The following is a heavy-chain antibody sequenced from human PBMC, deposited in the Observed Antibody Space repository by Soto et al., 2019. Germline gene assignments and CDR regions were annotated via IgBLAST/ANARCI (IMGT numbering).Heavy chain of an antibody. Sequence: QVQLVEAGGGVVQPGRSLRLSCAASGFTFSSYGMHWVRQAPGKGLEWVAVISYDGSNKYYADSVKGRFTISRDNSKNTLYLKMNSLRAEDTAVYYCAKDFWADYGDYGVGFDYWGQGTLVTVSS. J-gene: IGHJ4*02. D-gene: IGHD4-17*01. CDR1: GFTFSSYG. V-gene: IGHV3-30*18. CDR2: ISYDGSNK. CDR3: AKDFWADYGDYGVGFDY.